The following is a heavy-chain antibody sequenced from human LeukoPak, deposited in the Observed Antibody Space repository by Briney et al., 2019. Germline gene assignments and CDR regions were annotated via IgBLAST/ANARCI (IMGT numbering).Heavy chain of an antibody. V-gene: IGHV4-34*01. Sequence: PSETLSHSCAVYGGSFSGYYRSWIRQPPRKGLEWIGEINHSGSTKHNPSLKSRVTISVDTSKNQFSLELSSVTAADTAVYYCASTLRGYSYGYYYYYYMDVWGKGTTVTVSS. D-gene: IGHD5-18*01. CDR3: ASTLRGYSYGYYYYYYMDV. CDR1: GGSFSGYY. J-gene: IGHJ6*03. CDR2: INHSGST.